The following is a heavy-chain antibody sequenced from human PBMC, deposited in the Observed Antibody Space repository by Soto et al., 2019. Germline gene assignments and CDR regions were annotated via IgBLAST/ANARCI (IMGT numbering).Heavy chain of an antibody. D-gene: IGHD3-3*01. CDR1: GFTFSSYG. CDR2: ISYDGSNK. J-gene: IGHJ5*02. Sequence: PGGSLRLSCAASGFTFSSYGMHWVRQAPGKGLEWVAVISYDGSNKYYADSVKGRFTISRDNSKNTLYLQMNSPRAEDTAVYYCAPNFWSGYYYDHKNNWFDPWGQGTLVTVSS. V-gene: IGHV3-30*03. CDR3: APNFWSGYYYDHKNNWFDP.